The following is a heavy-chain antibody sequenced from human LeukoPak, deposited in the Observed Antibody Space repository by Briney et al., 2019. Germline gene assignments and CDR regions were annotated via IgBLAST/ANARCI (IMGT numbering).Heavy chain of an antibody. D-gene: IGHD3-9*01. Sequence: SQTLSLTCTVSGGFISSGGYYWSWIRQHPGKGLEWIGYIYYSGSTYYNPSLKSRVTISVDASKNQFSLKLSSVTAADTAVYYCARGSPGRFDILTGFDYWGQGTLVTVSS. CDR3: ARGSPGRFDILTGFDY. CDR1: GGFISSGGYY. V-gene: IGHV4-31*03. J-gene: IGHJ4*02. CDR2: IYYSGST.